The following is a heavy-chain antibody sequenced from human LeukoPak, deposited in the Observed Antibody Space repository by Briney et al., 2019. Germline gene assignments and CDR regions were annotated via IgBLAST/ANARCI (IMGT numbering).Heavy chain of an antibody. V-gene: IGHV3-21*01. J-gene: IGHJ3*02. CDR2: ISSSSSYI. CDR3: AGAPYYDFWHGYDAFDI. D-gene: IGHD3-3*01. Sequence: GGSLRLSCAASGFTFSSYSMNWVRQAPGKGLEWVSSISSSSSYIYYADSVKGRFTISRDNAKNSLYLQMNSLRAEDTAVYYCAGAPYYDFWHGYDAFDIWGQGTMVTVSS. CDR1: GFTFSSYS.